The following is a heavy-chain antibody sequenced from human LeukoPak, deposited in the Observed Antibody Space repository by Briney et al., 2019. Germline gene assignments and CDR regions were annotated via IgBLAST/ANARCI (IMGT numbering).Heavy chain of an antibody. J-gene: IGHJ6*03. Sequence: EASVNVSCKASGYTFTSYYMHWVRQAPGQGLEWMGIINPSGGSTSYAQKFQGRVTMTRDMSTSTVYMELSSLRSEDTAVYYCAIAPYYYDSSGYYYGHYYYYMDVWGKETTVTVSS. V-gene: IGHV1-46*01. CDR3: AIAPYYYDSSGYYYGHYYYYMDV. CDR1: GYTFTSYY. D-gene: IGHD3-22*01. CDR2: INPSGGST.